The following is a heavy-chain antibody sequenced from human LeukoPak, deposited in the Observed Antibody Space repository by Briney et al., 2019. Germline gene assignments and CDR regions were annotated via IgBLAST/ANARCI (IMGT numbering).Heavy chain of an antibody. CDR1: GFTFSSYA. CDR3: ARDFGRDGYNSHYYGMDV. V-gene: IGHV3-30-3*01. CDR2: ISYDGSNK. Sequence: GGSLRLSCAASGFTFSSYAMHWVRQAPGQGLEWVAVISYDGSNKYYADSVKGRFTISRDNSKNTLYLQMNSLRAEDTAVYYCARDFGRDGYNSHYYGMDVWGQGTTVTVSS. D-gene: IGHD5-24*01. J-gene: IGHJ6*02.